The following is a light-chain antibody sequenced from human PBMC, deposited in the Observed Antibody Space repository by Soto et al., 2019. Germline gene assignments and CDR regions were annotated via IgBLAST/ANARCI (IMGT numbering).Light chain of an antibody. CDR3: QTWGTGSRKV. Sequence: QLVLTQSPSASASLGASVKLTCTLSSRHSSYAIAWHQQQPEKGPRYLMKLNSDGSHSKGDGIPDRFSGSSSGAERYLTISGLQSEDEADYYCQTWGTGSRKVFGGGTKLTVL. CDR2: LNSDGSH. V-gene: IGLV4-69*01. J-gene: IGLJ3*02. CDR1: SRHSSYA.